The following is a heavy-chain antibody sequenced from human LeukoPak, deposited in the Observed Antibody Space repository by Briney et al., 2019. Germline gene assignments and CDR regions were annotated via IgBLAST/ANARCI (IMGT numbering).Heavy chain of an antibody. CDR2: ISGSGGST. J-gene: IGHJ4*02. CDR3: AKGTLSGGSCYVDY. D-gene: IGHD2-15*01. V-gene: IGHV3-23*01. Sequence: RPGGSLRLSCAASGFTFSSYAMNWVRQAPGKGLEWVSAISGSGGSTYYADSVKGRFTISRDNSKNTLYLQMNSLRAEDTAVYYCAKGTLSGGSCYVDYWGQGTLVTVSS. CDR1: GFTFSSYA.